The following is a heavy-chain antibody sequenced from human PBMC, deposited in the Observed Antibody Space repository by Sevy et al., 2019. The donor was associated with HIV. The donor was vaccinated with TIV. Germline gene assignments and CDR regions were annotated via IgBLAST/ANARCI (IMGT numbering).Heavy chain of an antibody. Sequence: GGSLGLSCAASGFTFSNAWMSWVRQAPGKGLEWVGRIKSKTDGGTTDYAAPVKGRFTISTDESKNTLYLQMNSLKTEDTAVYYCTTDTGISDYDFWSGRDDTFDNWGQGTMVTVSS. V-gene: IGHV3-15*01. CDR3: TTDTGISDYDFWSGRDDTFDN. D-gene: IGHD3-3*01. J-gene: IGHJ3*02. CDR1: GFTFSNAW. CDR2: IKSKTDGGTT.